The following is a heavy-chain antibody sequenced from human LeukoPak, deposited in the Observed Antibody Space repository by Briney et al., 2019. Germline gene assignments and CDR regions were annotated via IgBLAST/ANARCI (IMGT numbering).Heavy chain of an antibody. CDR1: GFTFSSYG. J-gene: IGHJ5*02. V-gene: IGHV3-23*01. D-gene: IGHD2-15*01. CDR2: ISGSGGST. CDR3: ARSREDCCGSFDP. Sequence: GGSLRLSCAASGFTFSSYGMSWVRQAPGKGLEWVSAISGSGGSTYYADSVKGRFTISRDNSKNTLYLQMNSLRAEDTAVYYCARSREDCCGSFDPWGQGTLVTVSS.